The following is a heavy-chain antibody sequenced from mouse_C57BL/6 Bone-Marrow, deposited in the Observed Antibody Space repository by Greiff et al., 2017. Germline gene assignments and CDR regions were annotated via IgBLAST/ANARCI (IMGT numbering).Heavy chain of an antibody. Sequence: QVQLQQSGAELVKPGASVKLSCKASGYTFTSYWMQWVKQRPGQGLEWIGEIDPSDSYTNYNQKFKGKATLTVDTSSSTAYMQLSSLTSEDSAVYYCARDGTWFAYWGQGTLVTASA. V-gene: IGHV1-50*01. CDR2: IDPSDSYT. CDR3: ARDGTWFAY. D-gene: IGHD3-3*01. CDR1: GYTFTSYW. J-gene: IGHJ3*01.